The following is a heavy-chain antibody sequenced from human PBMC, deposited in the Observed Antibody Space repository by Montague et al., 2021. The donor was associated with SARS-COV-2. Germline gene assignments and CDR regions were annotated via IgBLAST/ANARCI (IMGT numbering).Heavy chain of an antibody. CDR2: ICYSRST. D-gene: IGHD3-10*01. CDR3: ARVDNLVQGVLPAEDAFDI. Sequence: SETLSLTCTVSLGSIVGYYWRWTRQPPAKLLASFGHICYSRSTYYNPSLKSRVTISVDTSKNQFSLKLSSVTAADTAVYYCARVDNLVQGVLPAEDAFDIWGQGTMVTVSA. V-gene: IGHV4-59*12. J-gene: IGHJ3*02. CDR1: LGSIVGYY.